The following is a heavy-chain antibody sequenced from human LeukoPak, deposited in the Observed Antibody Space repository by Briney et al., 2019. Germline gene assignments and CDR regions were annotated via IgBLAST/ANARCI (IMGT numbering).Heavy chain of an antibody. D-gene: IGHD2/OR15-2a*01. CDR1: GFTFSSYG. Sequence: GGSLRLSCAASGFTFSSYGMHWVRQAPGKGLEWVAVISYDGSNKYYADSVKGRFTISRDSSKNTLYLQMNSLKTEDTAMYYCTADLYVSSTYCHDYWGQGTLVTVSS. V-gene: IGHV3-30*03. CDR2: ISYDGSNK. J-gene: IGHJ4*02. CDR3: TADLYVSSTYCHDY.